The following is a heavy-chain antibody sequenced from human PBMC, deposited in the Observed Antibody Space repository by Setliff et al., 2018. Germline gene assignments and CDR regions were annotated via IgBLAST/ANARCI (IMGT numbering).Heavy chain of an antibody. J-gene: IGHJ2*01. D-gene: IGHD3-3*01. V-gene: IGHV4-34*01. CDR3: ARGSERITIFGVVIIPSNWYFDL. Sequence: PSETLSLTCAAYGGSFSGYYWSWIRQPPGKGLEWIGEINHSGSTNYNPSLKSRVTISVDTSKNQFSLKLSSVTAADTAVYYCARGSERITIFGVVIIPSNWYFDLWGRGTLVTVSS. CDR2: INHSGST. CDR1: GGSFSGYY.